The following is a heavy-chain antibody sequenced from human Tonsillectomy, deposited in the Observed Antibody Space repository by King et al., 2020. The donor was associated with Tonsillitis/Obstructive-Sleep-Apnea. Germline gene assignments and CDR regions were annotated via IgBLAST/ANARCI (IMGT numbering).Heavy chain of an antibody. D-gene: IGHD2-2*01. CDR2: ISPAGDYM. V-gene: IGHV3-21*01. Sequence: VQLVESGGGLVKPGGSLRLSCVASGFTFSSYSMNWVRQAPGTGLEWVSSISPAGDYMYYADSVKGRFAFSRDNARNLVYLQMNSLRAEDTAVYYCARSPPLNVGVPAASDAFDIWGQGTMVTVSS. J-gene: IGHJ3*02. CDR3: ARSPPLNVGVPAASDAFDI. CDR1: GFTFSSYS.